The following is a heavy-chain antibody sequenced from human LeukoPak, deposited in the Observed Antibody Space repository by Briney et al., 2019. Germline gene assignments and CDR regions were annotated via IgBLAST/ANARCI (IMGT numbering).Heavy chain of an antibody. CDR2: IIPIFGTA. J-gene: IGHJ4*02. Sequence: ASVKVSCKASGGTFSSYAISWVRQAPGQGLEWTGGIIPIFGTANYAQKFQGRVTITADESTSTAYMELSSLRSEDTAVYYCAQTRWLQLGWYFEYWGQGTLVTVSS. V-gene: IGHV1-69*13. D-gene: IGHD5-24*01. CDR1: GGTFSSYA. CDR3: AQTRWLQLGWYFEY.